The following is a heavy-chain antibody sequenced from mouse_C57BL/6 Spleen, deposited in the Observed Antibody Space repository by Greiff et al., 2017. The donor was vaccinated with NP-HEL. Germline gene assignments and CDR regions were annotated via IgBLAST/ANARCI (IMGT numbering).Heavy chain of an antibody. CDR3: ARNYGSSLYYFDY. Sequence: VQLQQSGAELVRPGPSVKVSCKASGYAFTNYLIEWVKQRPGQGLEWIGVINPGSGGTNYNEKFKGKATLTADKSSSTAYMQLSSLTSEDSAVYFCARNYGSSLYYFDYWGQGTTLTVSS. V-gene: IGHV1-54*01. D-gene: IGHD1-1*01. CDR2: INPGSGGT. J-gene: IGHJ2*01. CDR1: GYAFTNYL.